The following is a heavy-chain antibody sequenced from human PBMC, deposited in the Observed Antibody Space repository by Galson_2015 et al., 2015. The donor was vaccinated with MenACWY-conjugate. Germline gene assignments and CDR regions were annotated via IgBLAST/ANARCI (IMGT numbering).Heavy chain of an antibody. CDR2: VYPGDSET. J-gene: IGHJ3*02. D-gene: IGHD5-18*01. V-gene: IGHV5-51*03. CDR1: GYSFTSYW. CDR3: ARGGFTYGDAFDI. Sequence: QSGAEVKKPGESLKISCKGSGYSFTSYWIGWERQMPGKGLEWMGIVYPGDSETKYSPSFQGQVTISADKSISTAYLQWSSLKASDTAMYYCARGGFTYGDAFDIWGQGTMVTVSS.